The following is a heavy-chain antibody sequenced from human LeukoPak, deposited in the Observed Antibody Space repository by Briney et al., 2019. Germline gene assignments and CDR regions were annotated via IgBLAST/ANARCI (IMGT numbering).Heavy chain of an antibody. CDR3: VRGFRERWLQSSGVDY. CDR1: GYTFTSYD. Sequence: GASVKVSCKASGYTFTSYDINWVRQAAGQGLEWLGWMNPNSGNTGYAQQFQGRLTMTRDTSISTAYMELSSLKSEDTAVYYCVRGFRERWLQSSGVDYWGQGTLVTVSS. CDR2: MNPNSGNT. D-gene: IGHD5-24*01. V-gene: IGHV1-8*01. J-gene: IGHJ4*02.